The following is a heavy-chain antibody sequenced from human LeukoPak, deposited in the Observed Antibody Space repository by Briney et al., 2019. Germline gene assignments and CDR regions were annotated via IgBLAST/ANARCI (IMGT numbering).Heavy chain of an antibody. V-gene: IGHV3-23*01. CDR1: GLTFNSHA. D-gene: IGHD6-19*01. Sequence: GGSLRLSCAASGLTFNSHAMYWVRQAPGKGLEWVSGIFGSGGSAHYADSVKGRFAISRDNSKNRVYLQMNRLRAEDTAVYYCAKTATGYSSGHYPGWPVDYWGQGTLVTVSS. J-gene: IGHJ4*02. CDR3: AKTATGYSSGHYPGWPVDY. CDR2: IFGSGGSA.